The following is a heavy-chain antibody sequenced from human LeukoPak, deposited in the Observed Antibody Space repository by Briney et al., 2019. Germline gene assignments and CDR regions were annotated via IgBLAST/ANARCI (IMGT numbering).Heavy chain of an antibody. CDR2: ISYDGSNK. V-gene: IGHV3-30*18. D-gene: IGHD5-18*01. CDR3: AKARGYSYVREYFDY. J-gene: IGHJ4*02. CDR1: GFTFSSCG. Sequence: GGSLRLSCAASGFTFSSCGMHWVRQAPGKGLEWVAVISYDGSNKYYADSVKGRFTISRDNSKNTLYLQMNSLRAEDTAVYYCAKARGYSYVREYFDYWGQGTLVTVSS.